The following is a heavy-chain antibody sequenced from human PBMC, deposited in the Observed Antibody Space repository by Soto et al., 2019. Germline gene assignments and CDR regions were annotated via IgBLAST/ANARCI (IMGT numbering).Heavy chain of an antibody. D-gene: IGHD3-10*01. CDR1: GYTFSSYY. J-gene: IGHJ4*02. Sequence: ASVKVSCKASGYTFSSYYMHWVRQAPGQGLEWMGIINPRGGSTSYAQKFWGRVTMTADPSTTTVYMELAGLGYEDTAIYYCARDLPMSTRASDYWGQGTLVTVSS. CDR3: ARDLPMSTRASDY. V-gene: IGHV1-46*01. CDR2: INPRGGST.